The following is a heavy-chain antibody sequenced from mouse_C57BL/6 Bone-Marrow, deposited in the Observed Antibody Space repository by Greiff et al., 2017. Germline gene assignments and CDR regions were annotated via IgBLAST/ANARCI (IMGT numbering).Heavy chain of an antibody. J-gene: IGHJ3*01. CDR3: ARSYYDYDGFAY. CDR1: GYSFTSYY. V-gene: IGHV1-66*01. Sequence: VQLQQSGPELVKPGASVKISCKASGYSFTSYYIHWVKQRPGQGLEWIGWIYPGSGNTKYNEKFKGKATLTADTSSSTAYMQLSSLTSEDSAVYYCARSYYDYDGFAYWGQGTLVTVSA. D-gene: IGHD2-4*01. CDR2: IYPGSGNT.